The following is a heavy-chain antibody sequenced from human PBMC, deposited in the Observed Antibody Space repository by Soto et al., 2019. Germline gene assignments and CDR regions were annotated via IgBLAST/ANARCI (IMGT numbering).Heavy chain of an antibody. V-gene: IGHV3-66*01. CDR3: ARDPLSAYYFDY. J-gene: IGHJ4*02. Sequence: PGGSLRLSCAASGLTVSSNYMSWVRQAPGKGLEWVSVIYSGGSTYYADSVKGRFTISRDNSKNTLYLQMNSLRAEDTAVYYCARDPLSAYYFDYWGQGTLVTVSS. CDR1: GLTVSSNY. CDR2: IYSGGST. D-gene: IGHD6-25*01.